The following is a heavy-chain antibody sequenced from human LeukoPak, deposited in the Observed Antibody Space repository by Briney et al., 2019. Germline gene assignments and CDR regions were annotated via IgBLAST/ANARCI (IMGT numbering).Heavy chain of an antibody. CDR2: MNAGNGNT. V-gene: IGHV1-3*01. CDR1: GYTFTGYY. D-gene: IGHD2-15*01. CDR3: ARGRGTSGSNRDFYYYYYMDV. Sequence: ASVKVSCKASGYTFTGYYIHWVRQAPGQGLEWMGWMNAGNGNTKYSQKFQGRITLIRDTSAATAYMELSSLRHDDLAVYYCARGRGTSGSNRDFYYYYYMDVWGKGTTVTVSS. J-gene: IGHJ6*03.